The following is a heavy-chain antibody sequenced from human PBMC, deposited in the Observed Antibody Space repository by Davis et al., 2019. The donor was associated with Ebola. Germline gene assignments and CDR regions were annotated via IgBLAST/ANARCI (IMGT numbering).Heavy chain of an antibody. V-gene: IGHV4-59*11. D-gene: IGHD3-16*01. CDR2: ICYSGST. CDR3: AERGGSV. CDR1: GVSIITHY. Sequence: PGGSLRLSCTVSGVSIITHYWSWIRQPPGKGLEVIGSICYSGSTNYNPSLKSRVTISVDTSKNQFSLNLSSLTAADTAVYYCAERGGSVWGQGTLVTVSS. J-gene: IGHJ4*02.